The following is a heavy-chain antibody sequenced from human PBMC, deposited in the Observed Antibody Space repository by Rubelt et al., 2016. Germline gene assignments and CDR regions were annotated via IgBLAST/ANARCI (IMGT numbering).Heavy chain of an antibody. CDR1: GFIVSNNY. J-gene: IGHJ4*02. CDR2: IYSGGST. CDR3: AMHDSSGSYAYFDY. D-gene: IGHD3-10*01. V-gene: IGHV3-66*01. Sequence: EVQLVESGGGLVKPGGSLRLSCAASGFIVSNNYMSWVRQAPGKGLEWVSVIYSGGSTYYADSVKGRFIISRDNSQNTLFCQWISLSAVDTCVYYCAMHDSSGSYAYFDYWGQGTLVTVSS.